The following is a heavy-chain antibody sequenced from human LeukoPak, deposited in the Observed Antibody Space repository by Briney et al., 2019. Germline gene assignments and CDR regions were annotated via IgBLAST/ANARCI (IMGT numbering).Heavy chain of an antibody. V-gene: IGHV1-69*04. Sequence: ASVKLSCKASGGTFTSYAISWVRQAPGQGLEWMGRIIPILGIANYAQKFQGRVTITADKSTSTAYMELSSLRSEDTAVYYCARYCSSTSCYYYFDYWGQGTLVTVSS. CDR2: IIPILGIA. J-gene: IGHJ4*02. CDR1: GGTFTSYA. D-gene: IGHD2-2*01. CDR3: ARYCSSTSCYYYFDY.